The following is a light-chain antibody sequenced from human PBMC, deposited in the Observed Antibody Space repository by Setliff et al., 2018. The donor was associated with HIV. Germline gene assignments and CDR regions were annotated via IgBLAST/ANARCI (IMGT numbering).Light chain of an antibody. V-gene: IGLV2-11*01. CDR2: DVS. J-gene: IGLJ1*01. CDR3: CSYAGSYTFPYV. Sequence: QFALTQPRSVSGSPGQSVTISCTGTSSDVGGYNYVSWYQQYPGKAPKLMIYDVSKRPSGVPDRFSGSKSGNTASLTISGLQAEDEAEYYCCSYAGSYTFPYVFGTGTKVTVL. CDR1: SSDVGGYNY.